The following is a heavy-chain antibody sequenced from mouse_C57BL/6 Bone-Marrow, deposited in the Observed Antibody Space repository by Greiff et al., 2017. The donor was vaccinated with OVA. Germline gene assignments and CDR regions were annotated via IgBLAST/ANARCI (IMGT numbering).Heavy chain of an antibody. D-gene: IGHD1-1*01. CDR2: IDPSDSYT. CDR1: GYTFTSYW. V-gene: IGHV1-59*01. Sequence: VQLQQPGAELVRPGTSVKLSCKASGYTFTSYWMHWVKQRPGQGLEWIGVIDPSDSYTNYNQKFKGKATLTVDTSSSTAYMQLSSLTSEDSAVYYCASLGYYGSSYKGWGQGTTLTVSS. J-gene: IGHJ2*01. CDR3: ASLGYYGSSYKG.